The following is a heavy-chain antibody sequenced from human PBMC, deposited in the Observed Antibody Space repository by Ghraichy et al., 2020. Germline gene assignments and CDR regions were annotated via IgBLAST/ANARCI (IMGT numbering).Heavy chain of an antibody. CDR2: ISSSSSTI. Sequence: GGSLRLSCAASGFTFSDYAMNWVRQAPGKGLEWLSYISSSSSTIYYADSVKDRFTISRDNAKNSLYLQMNSLRDEDTAVYYCARDGRGYSGFDPDYWGQGTLVTVSS. CDR1: GFTFSDYA. CDR3: ARDGRGYSGFDPDY. D-gene: IGHD5-12*01. J-gene: IGHJ4*02. V-gene: IGHV3-48*02.